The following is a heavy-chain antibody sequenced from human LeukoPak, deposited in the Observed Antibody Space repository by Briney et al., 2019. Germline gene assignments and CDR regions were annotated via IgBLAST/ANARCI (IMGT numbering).Heavy chain of an antibody. CDR3: ARHAPYSNYALDH. V-gene: IGHV4-59*08. Sequence: PSETLSLTCTVSDGSISTYFWSWIRQPPGKGLEWIGYIYYSGITNYNPSLKSRVTISVDTSKNQFSLKLSSVTAADTAVYYCARHAPYSNYALDHWGQGTLVTVSS. CDR2: IYYSGIT. D-gene: IGHD4-11*01. J-gene: IGHJ4*02. CDR1: DGSISTYF.